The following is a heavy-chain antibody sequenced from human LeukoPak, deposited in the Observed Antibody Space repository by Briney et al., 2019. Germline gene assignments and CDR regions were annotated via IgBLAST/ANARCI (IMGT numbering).Heavy chain of an antibody. V-gene: IGHV3-33*01. CDR3: AREPPGNYDSSGHYYAYFDC. Sequence: GGSLRLSCAASGFTFSSYGMHWVRQAPGKGLEWVAVIWYDGSNKYYADSEKGRFTISRDNSKNTLYLQMNSLRAEDTAVYYCAREPPGNYDSSGHYYAYFDCWGQGALVTVSS. J-gene: IGHJ4*02. CDR1: GFTFSSYG. CDR2: IWYDGSNK. D-gene: IGHD3-22*01.